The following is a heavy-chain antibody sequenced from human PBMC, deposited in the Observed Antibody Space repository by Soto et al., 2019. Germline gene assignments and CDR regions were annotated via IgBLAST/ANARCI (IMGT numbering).Heavy chain of an antibody. V-gene: IGHV1-2*04. CDR3: ASGGSSSGTGRRVDYFDY. CDR1: GYTFTGYY. J-gene: IGHJ4*02. CDR2: INPNSGGT. D-gene: IGHD6-13*01. Sequence: ASVKVSCKASGYTFTGYYMHWVRQAPGQGLEWMGWINPNSGGTNYAQKFQGWVTMTRDTSISTVYMELSRLRSDDTAVYYCASGGSSSGTGRRVDYFDYWGQGTRVTVSS.